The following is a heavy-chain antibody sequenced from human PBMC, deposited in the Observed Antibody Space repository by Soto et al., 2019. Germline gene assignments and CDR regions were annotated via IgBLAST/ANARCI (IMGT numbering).Heavy chain of an antibody. J-gene: IGHJ4*02. CDR2: IYCDDDK. D-gene: IGHD6-13*01. Sequence: QITLKESGPTLVKPTQTLTLTCTFSGFSLSTSGEGVGWIRQPPGKALEWLILIYCDDDKRYSPSLKTRLTTTKDTSKNQVVLTMTNMEPVDTATYYCARRRSSSWHFDLWGQGTLVTVSS. CDR3: ARRRSSSWHFDL. CDR1: GFSLSTSGEG. V-gene: IGHV2-5*02.